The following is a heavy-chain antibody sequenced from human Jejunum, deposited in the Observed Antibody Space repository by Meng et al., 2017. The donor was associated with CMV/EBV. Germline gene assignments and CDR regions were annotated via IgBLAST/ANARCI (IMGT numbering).Heavy chain of an antibody. CDR3: ARGVLANNFDH. J-gene: IGHJ4*02. CDR2: MNPNNDNS. CDR1: GYTCSEYD. V-gene: IGHV1-8*03. Sequence: SGGASGYTCSEYDIHGVPQAPGQGREWVVGMNPNNDNSNYGQKFQGRVTLSRDTSLDTAYMELSSLTPDDTAVYFCARGVLANNFDHWGQGTLVTVSS.